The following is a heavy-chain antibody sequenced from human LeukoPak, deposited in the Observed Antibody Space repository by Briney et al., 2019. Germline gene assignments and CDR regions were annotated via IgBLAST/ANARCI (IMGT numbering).Heavy chain of an antibody. CDR2: IIPIFGTA. J-gene: IGHJ3*02. Sequence: SVKVSCKASGGTFSSYAISWVRQAPGQGLEWMGGIIPIFGTANYAQKFQGRVTITADESTSTAYMELSSLRSEDTAVYYCATKFDILAGDDAFDIWGRGTMVTVSS. D-gene: IGHD3-9*01. CDR1: GGTFSSYA. CDR3: ATKFDILAGDDAFDI. V-gene: IGHV1-69*01.